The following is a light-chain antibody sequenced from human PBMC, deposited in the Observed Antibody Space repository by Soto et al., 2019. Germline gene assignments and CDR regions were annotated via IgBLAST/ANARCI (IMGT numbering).Light chain of an antibody. CDR3: QHNNYY. V-gene: IGKV1-5*01. Sequence: DFQMTQSPSTLSASVGDRVTITCRASQNINTWLAWYQHKPGKAPKLLIYAASNLESGVPSRFSGSASGTEFTLTISSLQPDDFAPYDCQHNNYYFGPGTKVDVK. CDR2: AAS. J-gene: IGKJ3*01. CDR1: QNINTW.